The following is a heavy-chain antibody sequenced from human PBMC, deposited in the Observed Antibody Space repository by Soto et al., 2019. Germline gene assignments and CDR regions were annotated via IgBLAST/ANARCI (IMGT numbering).Heavy chain of an antibody. J-gene: IGHJ3*02. CDR3: ARPNDAFDI. Sequence: QVQLQQWGAGLLKASETLSLTCAVYGGSFSGYSWNWIRQPPGKGLEWIGEINHSGRTKFNPSLKGRVTMSVDTSKNQFSLKLRSVTAADTAVYYSARPNDAFDIWGQGTMVIVSS. CDR2: INHSGRT. CDR1: GGSFSGYS. V-gene: IGHV4-34*01.